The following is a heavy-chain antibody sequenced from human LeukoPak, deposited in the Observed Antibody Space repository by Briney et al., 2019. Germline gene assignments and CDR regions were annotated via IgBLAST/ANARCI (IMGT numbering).Heavy chain of an antibody. J-gene: IGHJ3*02. CDR1: GFTFDDYT. D-gene: IGHD3-16*01. V-gene: IGHV3-43*01. CDR2: ISWDGGNT. CDR3: AKDIGAATVYDAFDI. Sequence: GGSLRLSCAASGFTFDDYTMHWVRQAPGKGLEWVSLISWDGGNTYYADSVKGRFTISRDNSKNSLYLQMNSLRTEDTALYYCAKDIGAATVYDAFDIWGQGTMVTVSS.